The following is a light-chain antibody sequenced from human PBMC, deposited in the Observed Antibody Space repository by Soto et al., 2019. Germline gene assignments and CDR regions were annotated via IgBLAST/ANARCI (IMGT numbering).Light chain of an antibody. V-gene: IGKV4-1*01. Sequence: FLAVSLCERDTINCKSSQTGLYSYNNKNYLAWYQQKAGQPPKLLIYGASTLQCGVPERFSGSGSGTDFTLTISSLQAEDVAVYYCQQNYTTPLTFGQGTKVDIK. CDR3: QQNYTTPLT. CDR1: QTGLYSYNNKNY. CDR2: GAS. J-gene: IGKJ1*01.